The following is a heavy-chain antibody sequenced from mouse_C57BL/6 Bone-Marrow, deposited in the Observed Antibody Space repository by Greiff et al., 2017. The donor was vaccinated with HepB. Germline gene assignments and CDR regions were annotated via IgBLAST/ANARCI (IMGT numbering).Heavy chain of an antibody. Sequence: QVQLQQSGAELMKPGASVKLSCKATGYTFTGYWIEWVKQRPGHGLEWIGEILPGSGSTNYNEKFKGKATFTADTSSNTAYMQLRSLTTEDSAIYYCARSRDYYGSSPYAMDYWGQGTSVTVSS. CDR3: ARSRDYYGSSPYAMDY. J-gene: IGHJ4*01. D-gene: IGHD1-1*01. V-gene: IGHV1-9*01. CDR2: ILPGSGST. CDR1: GYTFTGYW.